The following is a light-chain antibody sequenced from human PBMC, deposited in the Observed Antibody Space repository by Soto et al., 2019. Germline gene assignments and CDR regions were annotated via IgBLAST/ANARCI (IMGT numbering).Light chain of an antibody. V-gene: IGKV3-20*01. CDR1: QTIRSNY. CDR2: GAS. Sequence: ETVLTQSPGTLSLSPGERATLSCRASQTIRSNYLAWYRQTPGQAHRLLIYGASNRATGIADRFSGSGSGTAFPLIIGSLEPEDLALYYCQQYGSSPLTFGQGNKVETK. J-gene: IGKJ1*01. CDR3: QQYGSSPLT.